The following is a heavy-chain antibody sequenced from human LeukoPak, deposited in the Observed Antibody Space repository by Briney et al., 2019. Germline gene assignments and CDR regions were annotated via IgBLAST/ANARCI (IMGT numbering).Heavy chain of an antibody. CDR2: ISGSGGST. CDR3: AKDLTLYGDKIGGDY. CDR1: GFTFSSYA. D-gene: IGHD4-17*01. J-gene: IGHJ4*02. V-gene: IGHV3-23*01. Sequence: PGGSLRLSCAASGFTFSSYAMSWVRQAPGKGLEWVSAISGSGGSTYYADSVKGRFTISRDNSKNTLYLQMNSLRAEDTAVYYCAKDLTLYGDKIGGDYWGQGTLVTVSS.